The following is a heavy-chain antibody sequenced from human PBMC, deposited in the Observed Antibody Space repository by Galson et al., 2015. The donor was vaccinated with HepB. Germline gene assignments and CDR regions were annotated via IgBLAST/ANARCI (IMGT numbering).Heavy chain of an antibody. CDR2: IDPADSYT. CDR3: TRQGASTSSAF. D-gene: IGHD2-2*01. J-gene: IGHJ4*02. CDR1: GYNFINYW. Sequence: QSGAEVKKPGESLRISCKASGYNFINYWITWVRQMPGKGLEWMGRIDPADSYTNYSPSFQGHVTMSVDSSINTAYLQWSSLQASETAIYYCTRQGASTSSAFWGQGTLVTVAS. V-gene: IGHV5-10-1*01.